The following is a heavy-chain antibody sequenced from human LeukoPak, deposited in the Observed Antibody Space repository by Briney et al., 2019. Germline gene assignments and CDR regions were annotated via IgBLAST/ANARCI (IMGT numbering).Heavy chain of an antibody. J-gene: IGHJ4*02. CDR3: AKDGRGWYYFDY. Sequence: GGSLRLSCAASGVTFSSYAMSWVRQAPGKGLEWVSAISGSGGSTYYADSVKGRFTISRDNSKNTLYLQMNSLRAEDTAVYYCAKDGRGWYYFDYWGQGTLVTVSS. D-gene: IGHD6-19*01. CDR2: ISGSGGST. CDR1: GVTFSSYA. V-gene: IGHV3-23*01.